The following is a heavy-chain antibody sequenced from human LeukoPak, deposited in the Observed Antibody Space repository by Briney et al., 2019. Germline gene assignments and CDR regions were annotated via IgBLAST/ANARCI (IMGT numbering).Heavy chain of an antibody. CDR2: ILFDGSHK. Sequence: PGGSLRLSCAASGFTFSSYGMHWVRQAPGKGLEWVAFILFDGSHKYYADSVKGRFTISRDNSKNTLYLQMNSLRAEDTAVYYCARVRGPFVHWGQGTLVTVSS. J-gene: IGHJ4*02. V-gene: IGHV3-30*02. D-gene: IGHD3-16*01. CDR1: GFTFSSYG. CDR3: ARVRGPFVH.